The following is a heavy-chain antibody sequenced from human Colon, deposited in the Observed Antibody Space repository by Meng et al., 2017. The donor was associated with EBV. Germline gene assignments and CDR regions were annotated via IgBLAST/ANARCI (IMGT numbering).Heavy chain of an antibody. CDR3: ASSHSSKVGARRLDY. J-gene: IGHJ4*02. D-gene: IGHD1-26*01. CDR1: GGSFSGYY. Sequence: QVQLPQWGAGLLKPSDTLSLPCAVYGGSFSGYYWTWIRQPPGKGLEWIGEITHRGSTNYNPFLKLRVTISVDTSKKQFSLKLTSVTAADTAVYYCASSHSSKVGARRLDYWGQGTLVTASS. V-gene: IGHV4-34*01. CDR2: ITHRGST.